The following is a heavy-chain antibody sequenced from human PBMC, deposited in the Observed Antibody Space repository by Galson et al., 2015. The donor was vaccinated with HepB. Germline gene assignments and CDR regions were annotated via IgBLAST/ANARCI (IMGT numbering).Heavy chain of an antibody. Sequence: QSGAEVKKPGESLKISCKGSGYSFTSYWIGWVRQMPGKGLEWMGIIYPGDSDTRYSPSFQGQVTISADKSISTAYLQWSSLKASDTAMYYCAREQQLVSLTPERICDAFDIWGQGTMVTVSS. V-gene: IGHV5-51*01. CDR1: GYSFTSYW. J-gene: IGHJ3*02. D-gene: IGHD6-13*01. CDR2: IYPGDSDT. CDR3: AREQQLVSLTPERICDAFDI.